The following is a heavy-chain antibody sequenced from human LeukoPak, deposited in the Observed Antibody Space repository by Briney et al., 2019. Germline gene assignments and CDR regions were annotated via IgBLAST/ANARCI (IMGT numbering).Heavy chain of an antibody. CDR3: AQLPSIAAALGHYYGMDV. Sequence: PGGSLGLSCAASGFTFSSYGMHWVRQAPGKGLEWVAVISYDGSNKYYADSVKGRFTISRDNSKNTLYLQMNSLRAEDTAVYYCAQLPSIAAALGHYYGMDVWGQGTTVTVSS. CDR2: ISYDGSNK. J-gene: IGHJ6*02. D-gene: IGHD6-13*01. V-gene: IGHV3-30*18. CDR1: GFTFSSYG.